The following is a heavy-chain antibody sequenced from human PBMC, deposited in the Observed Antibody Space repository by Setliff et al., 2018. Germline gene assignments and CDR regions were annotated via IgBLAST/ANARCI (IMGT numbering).Heavy chain of an antibody. CDR1: GYSLTNYW. D-gene: IGHD6-13*01. CDR3: ARPRYSSTWYEVGAFDI. CDR2: IYPGDSDA. V-gene: IGHV5-51*01. J-gene: IGHJ3*02. Sequence: PGESLKISCKGSGYSLTNYWIGWVRQMPGKGLEWMGIIYPGDSDARYSPSFRGQVTISVDKSISTAYLQWRSLKATDTAMYYCARPRYSSTWYEVGAFDIWGQGTMVTVSS.